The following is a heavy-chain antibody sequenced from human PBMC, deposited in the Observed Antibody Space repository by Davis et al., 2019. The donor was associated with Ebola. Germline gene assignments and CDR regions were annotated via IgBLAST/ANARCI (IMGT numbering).Heavy chain of an antibody. D-gene: IGHD2-15*01. Sequence: GESLKISCKASGYSFTSFWIGWVRQPPGQGLEWMGAILPGDSDTRYSPSFQGQVTISADKSISTAYLQWSSLKASDTAMYYCARRQRLGYCSGGSCYTTGYYYGMDVWGQGTTVTVSS. V-gene: IGHV5-51*01. CDR1: GYSFTSFW. CDR3: ARRQRLGYCSGGSCYTTGYYYGMDV. J-gene: IGHJ6*02. CDR2: ILPGDSDT.